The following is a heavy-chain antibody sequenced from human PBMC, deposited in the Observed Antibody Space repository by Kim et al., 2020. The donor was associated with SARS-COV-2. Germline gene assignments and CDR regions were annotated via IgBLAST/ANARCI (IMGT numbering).Heavy chain of an antibody. D-gene: IGHD3-10*01. J-gene: IGHJ5*02. V-gene: IGHV3-53*01. CDR3: AREIRTMVRGGFDP. CDR1: GFTVSSNY. Sequence: GGSLRLSCAASGFTVSSNYMSWVRQAPGKGLEWVSVIYSGGSTYYADSVKGRFTISRDNSKNTLYLQMNSLRAEDTAVYYCAREIRTMVRGGFDPWGQGTLVTVSS. CDR2: IYSGGST.